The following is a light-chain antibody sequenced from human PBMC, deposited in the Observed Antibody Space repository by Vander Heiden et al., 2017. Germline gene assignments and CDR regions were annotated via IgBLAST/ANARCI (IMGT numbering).Light chain of an antibody. J-gene: IGLJ2*01. Sequence: QSVLTQPPSASGTPGQRVTISCSGSSSNIGSNYVYWYQQLPGTAPNLLIFSNNQRPSGVPDRFSCSKSGTSASPTISGLRSEDEADYYCSAWDDSLSGHVVFGGGTKLTVL. CDR1: SSNIGSNY. V-gene: IGLV1-47*02. CDR2: SNN. CDR3: SAWDDSLSGHVV.